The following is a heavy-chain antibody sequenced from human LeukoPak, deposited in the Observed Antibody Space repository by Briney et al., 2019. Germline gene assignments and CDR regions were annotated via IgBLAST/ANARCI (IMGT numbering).Heavy chain of an antibody. V-gene: IGHV3-30-3*01. J-gene: IGHJ6*02. CDR3: AREKAGYSSGWYVHYGMDV. D-gene: IGHD6-19*01. CDR2: ISYDGSNK. CDR1: GFTFSSYA. Sequence: GGSLRLSCAASGFTFSSYAMHWVRQAPGKGLEWVAVISYDGSNKYYADSVKGRFTISRDNSKNTLYLQMNSLRAEDTAVYYCAREKAGYSSGWYVHYGMDVWGQGTTVTVSS.